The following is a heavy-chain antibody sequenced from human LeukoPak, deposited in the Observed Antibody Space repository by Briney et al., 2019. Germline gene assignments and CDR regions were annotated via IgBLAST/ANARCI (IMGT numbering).Heavy chain of an antibody. CDR3: ASFSSGWGTFDY. J-gene: IGHJ4*02. CDR2: IYTSGST. Sequence: SETLSLTCTVSGGSISSYYWSWIRQPAGKGLEWIGRIYTSGSTNYNPSLNSRVTMSVDTSKNQFSLKLSSVTAADTAVYYCASFSSGWGTFDYWGQGTLVTVSS. CDR1: GGSISSYY. V-gene: IGHV4-4*07. D-gene: IGHD6-19*01.